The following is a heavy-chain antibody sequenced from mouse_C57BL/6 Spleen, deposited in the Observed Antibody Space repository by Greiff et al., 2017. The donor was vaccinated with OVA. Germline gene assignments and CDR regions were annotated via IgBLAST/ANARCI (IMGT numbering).Heavy chain of an antibody. CDR1: GFTFSSYT. CDR3: ARRWDGGFDY. J-gene: IGHJ2*01. V-gene: IGHV5-9*01. CDR2: ISGGGGNT. D-gene: IGHD4-1*01. Sequence: LQQSGGGLVKPGGSLKLSCAASGFTFSSYTMSWVRQTPEKRLEWVATISGGGGNTYYPDSVKGRFTISRDNAKNTLYLQMSSLRSEDTALYYCARRWDGGFDYWGQGTTLTVSS.